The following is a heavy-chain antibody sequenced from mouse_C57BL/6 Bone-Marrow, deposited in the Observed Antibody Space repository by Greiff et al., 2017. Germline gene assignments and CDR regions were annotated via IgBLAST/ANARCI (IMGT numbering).Heavy chain of an antibody. CDR2: IRNKANGYTT. Sequence: EVQLVESGGGLVQPGGSLSLSCAASGFTFTDYYMSWVRQPPGKALEWLGFIRNKANGYTTEYSASVKGRFTISRDNSKSILYLQMNALRAEDSATYDCARYGDRWCAYWGQGTLVTVSA. V-gene: IGHV7-3*01. D-gene: IGHD3-3*01. CDR1: GFTFTDYY. J-gene: IGHJ3*01. CDR3: ARYGDRWCAY.